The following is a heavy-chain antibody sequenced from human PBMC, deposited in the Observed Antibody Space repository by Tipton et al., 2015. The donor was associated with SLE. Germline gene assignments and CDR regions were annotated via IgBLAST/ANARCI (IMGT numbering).Heavy chain of an antibody. CDR1: GGSISSYY. V-gene: IGHV4-59*12. CDR2: IYYSGST. Sequence: TLSLTCTVSGGSISSYYWSWIRQPPGKGLEWIGYIYYSGSTNYNPSLKSRVTISLDTSRNQFSLRLTSLTAADTAVYYCARYNSSFFDYWGQGTLVTVSS. D-gene: IGHD1-14*01. CDR3: ARYNSSFFDY. J-gene: IGHJ4*02.